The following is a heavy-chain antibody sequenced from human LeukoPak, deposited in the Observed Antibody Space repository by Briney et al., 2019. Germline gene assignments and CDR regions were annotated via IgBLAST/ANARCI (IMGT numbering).Heavy chain of an antibody. D-gene: IGHD3-10*01. Sequence: GRSLRLSCAASGFTFSSYGMLWVRQAPGKGLEWVAVISYDGSNKYYADSVKGRFTISRDNSKNTLYLQMNSLRAEDTAVYYCAKNADYYGSGSYAQGYYGMDVWGKGTTVTVSS. CDR3: AKNADYYGSGSYAQGYYGMDV. CDR2: ISYDGSNK. CDR1: GFTFSSYG. J-gene: IGHJ6*04. V-gene: IGHV3-30*18.